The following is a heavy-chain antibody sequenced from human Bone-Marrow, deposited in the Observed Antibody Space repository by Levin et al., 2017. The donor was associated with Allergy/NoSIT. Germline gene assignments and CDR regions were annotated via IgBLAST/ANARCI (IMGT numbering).Heavy chain of an antibody. J-gene: IGHJ4*02. CDR2: ISSDGTNT. CDR3: ARDGTFFDF. Sequence: GGSLRLSSAASGFTFNNYGMHWVRQTPGKGLEWLSFISSDGTNTYYAESVKGRFTISRDNSNNTLFLQMNSLRPEDTAVYFCARDGTFFDFWGQGILVTVSS. CDR1: GFTFNNYG. V-gene: IGHV3-30*03. D-gene: IGHD1-7*01.